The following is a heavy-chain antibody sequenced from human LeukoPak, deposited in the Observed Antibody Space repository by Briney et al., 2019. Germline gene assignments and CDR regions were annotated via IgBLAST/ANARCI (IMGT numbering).Heavy chain of an antibody. Sequence: GGSLRLSCVASGFTFSSYSMHWVRHAPGKGLVWVSRIFVDGSSTSYADSVKGRFTISRDNTKNTLYLQMSSLRDDDTAVYYCARAGASYAMDVWGQGTTVTVS. J-gene: IGHJ6*02. V-gene: IGHV3-74*01. CDR2: IFVDGSST. D-gene: IGHD1-14*01. CDR1: GFTFSSYS. CDR3: ARAGASYAMDV.